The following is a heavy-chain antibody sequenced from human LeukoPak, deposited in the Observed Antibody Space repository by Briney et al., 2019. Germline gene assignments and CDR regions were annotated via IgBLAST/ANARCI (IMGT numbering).Heavy chain of an antibody. CDR2: ISYDGSNK. CDR1: GFTFNNYA. Sequence: QTGGSLRLSCVASGFTFNNYAMHWVRQAPGKGLEWVAVISYDGSNKYYADSVKGRFAISRDNSKNTLFLQMNNLRAEDTAVYYCARVDWEGSGSYYFDYWGQGTLVTVSS. V-gene: IGHV3-30*09. D-gene: IGHD1-26*01. CDR3: ARVDWEGSGSYYFDY. J-gene: IGHJ4*02.